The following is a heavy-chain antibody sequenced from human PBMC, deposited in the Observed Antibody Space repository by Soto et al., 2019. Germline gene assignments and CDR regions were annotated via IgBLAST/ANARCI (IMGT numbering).Heavy chain of an antibody. CDR2: ISYDGSNK. D-gene: IGHD3-3*01. CDR3: ARALAADYDFWRGYLAY. CDR1: GFTFSSYA. J-gene: IGHJ4*02. V-gene: IGHV3-30-3*01. Sequence: GSLRLSCAASGFTFSSYAMHWVRQAPGKGLEWVAVISYDGSNKYYADSVKGRFTISRDNSKNTLYLQMNSLRAEDTAVYYCARALAADYDFWRGYLAYWGQGTLVTVSS.